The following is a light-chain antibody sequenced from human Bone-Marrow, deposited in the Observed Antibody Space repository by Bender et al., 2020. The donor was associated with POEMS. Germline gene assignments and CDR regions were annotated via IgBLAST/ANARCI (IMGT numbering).Light chain of an antibody. Sequence: QSALTQPASVSGSPGQSITISCTGASSDVGTYNLVSWYQHHPGKAPKLMIYEVSKWPSGVSNRFSGSKSGNTASLTVSGLQAEDEADYYCSSYAGDYNLVFGGGTKLTVL. CDR1: SSDVGTYNL. CDR3: SSYAGDYNLV. CDR2: EVS. V-gene: IGLV2-23*02. J-gene: IGLJ3*02.